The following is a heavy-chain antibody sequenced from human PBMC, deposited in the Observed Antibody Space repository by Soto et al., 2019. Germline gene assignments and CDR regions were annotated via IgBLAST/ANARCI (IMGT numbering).Heavy chain of an antibody. Sequence: PSETLSLTCNVSGASLDRSNYYWDWIRQSPWKGLEWIGTTYYNGNAYYNPSLRSRVTMSVDTSKNQFSLKLMSVTAADTAVYYCARHFVAVVIKGWGYWGQGTLVTVS. CDR1: GASLDRSNYY. CDR2: TYYNGNA. D-gene: IGHD3-22*01. J-gene: IGHJ4*02. CDR3: ARHFVAVVIKGWGY. V-gene: IGHV4-39*01.